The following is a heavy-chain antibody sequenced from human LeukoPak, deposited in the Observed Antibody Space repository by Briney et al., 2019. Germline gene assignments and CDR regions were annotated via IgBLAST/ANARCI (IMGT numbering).Heavy chain of an antibody. CDR2: ISSSSSYI. Sequence: GGSLRLSCAASGFTFSSYSMNWVRQAPGKGLEWVSSISSSSSYIYYADSVKGRFTISRDNSKNTLYLQMNSLRAEDTAVYYCAREWYSSSLYDAFDIWGQGTMVTVSS. CDR1: GFTFSSYS. V-gene: IGHV3-21*01. D-gene: IGHD6-13*01. CDR3: AREWYSSSLYDAFDI. J-gene: IGHJ3*02.